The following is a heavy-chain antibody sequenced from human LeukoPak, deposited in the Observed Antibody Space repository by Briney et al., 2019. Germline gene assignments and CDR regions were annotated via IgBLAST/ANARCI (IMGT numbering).Heavy chain of an antibody. CDR3: AKEVAYGDYLAPFDY. CDR1: GFTFDNYA. V-gene: IGHV3-23*01. D-gene: IGHD4-17*01. J-gene: IGHJ4*02. CDR2: ISGSGDIK. Sequence: GGSLRLSCAASGFTFDNYAMNWVRQAPGKGLEWVSSISGSGDIKDFGDSVKGRFTISRDNSKNTLYLQMNSLRAEDTAVYYCAKEVAYGDYLAPFDYWGQGTLVTVSS.